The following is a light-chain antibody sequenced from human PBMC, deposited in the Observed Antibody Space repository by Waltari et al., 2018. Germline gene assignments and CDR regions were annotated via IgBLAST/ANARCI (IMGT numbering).Light chain of an antibody. CDR1: QSVSSN. J-gene: IGKJ1*01. Sequence: EIVITQSPATLSVSPGERASLSCRASQSVSSNLAWYQQKPGQAPRLLIYDASTRATGIPARFSGSGSGTEFTLTISSLQSEDFAVYSCQQYNDWPRGTFGQGTKVE. CDR2: DAS. CDR3: QQYNDWPRGT. V-gene: IGKV3-15*01.